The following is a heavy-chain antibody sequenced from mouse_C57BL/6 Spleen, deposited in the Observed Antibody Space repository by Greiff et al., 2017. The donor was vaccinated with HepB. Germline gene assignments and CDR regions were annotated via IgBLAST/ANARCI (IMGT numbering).Heavy chain of an antibody. V-gene: IGHV5-15*01. CDR1: GFTFSDYG. CDR3: ARHEGRAMDY. J-gene: IGHJ4*01. Sequence: EVMLVESGGGLVQPGGSLKLSCAASGFTFSDYGMAWVRQAPRKGPEWVAFISNLAYSIYYADTVTGRFTISRENAKNTLYLEMSSLRSEDTAMYYCARHEGRAMDYWGQGTSVTVSS. CDR2: ISNLAYSI.